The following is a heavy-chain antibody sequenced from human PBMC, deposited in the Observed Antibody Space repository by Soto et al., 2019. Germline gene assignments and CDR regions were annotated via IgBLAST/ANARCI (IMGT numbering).Heavy chain of an antibody. J-gene: IGHJ4*02. D-gene: IGHD6-19*01. CDR3: AKNGQWLATPPEA. V-gene: IGHV3-23*01. CDR2: ITDSGYTA. Sequence: PGGSLRLCCAASGFSFGTFVMTWFRQAPGRGLEWVASITDSGYTASYAETVEGRFTVSRDDSKNKLHLQMNDLRPEDTATYYCAKNGQWLATPPEAWGQGTLVTVSS. CDR1: GFSFGTFV.